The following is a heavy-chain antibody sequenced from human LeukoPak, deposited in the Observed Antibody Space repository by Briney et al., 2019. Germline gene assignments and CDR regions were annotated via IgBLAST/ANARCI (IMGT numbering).Heavy chain of an antibody. CDR1: GGSISSYY. Sequence: SETLSLTCTVSGGSISSYYRSWVRQPPGKGLEWIGYIYYSGSTNYNPSLKSRVTISVDTSKNQFSLKLSSVTAADTGVYYCARVNSPTIFGYFDYWGEGTLVTVSS. D-gene: IGHD3-3*01. J-gene: IGHJ4*02. V-gene: IGHV4-59*01. CDR2: IYYSGST. CDR3: ARVNSPTIFGYFDY.